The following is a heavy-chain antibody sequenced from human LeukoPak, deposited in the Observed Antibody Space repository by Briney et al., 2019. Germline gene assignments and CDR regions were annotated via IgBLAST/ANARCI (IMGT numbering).Heavy chain of an antibody. D-gene: IGHD3-9*01. CDR3: AQDAAYDILTGYYSSTYFDY. V-gene: IGHV3-23*01. CDR2: ISGSGGST. Sequence: PGGSLRLSCAASGFTFSSYAMSWVRQAPGKGMEWVSAISGSGGSTYYADSVKGRFTISRDNSNHTLYLQLNRLRAEDTALFFFAQDAAYDILTGYYSSTYFDYWGQGTLVTVSS. CDR1: GFTFSSYA. J-gene: IGHJ4*02.